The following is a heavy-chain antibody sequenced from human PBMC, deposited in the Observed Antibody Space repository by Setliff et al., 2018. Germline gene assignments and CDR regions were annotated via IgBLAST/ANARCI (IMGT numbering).Heavy chain of an antibody. Sequence: GGSLRLSCAASEFTFNKYWMTWVRQAPGKGLEWVANIKGDDSEKYYVDSVKGRFTISRDNSKNILSLQTNSLRGEDTAVYYCAKVKKQLIRGSGFDYWGQGTLVTVSS. V-gene: IGHV3-7*01. CDR1: EFTFNKYW. D-gene: IGHD1-1*01. CDR2: IKGDDSEK. CDR3: AKVKKQLIRGSGFDY. J-gene: IGHJ4*02.